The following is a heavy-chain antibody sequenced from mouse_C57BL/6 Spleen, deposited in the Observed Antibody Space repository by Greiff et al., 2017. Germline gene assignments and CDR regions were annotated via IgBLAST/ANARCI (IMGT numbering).Heavy chain of an antibody. J-gene: IGHJ4*01. CDR2: ISSGGDYI. D-gene: IGHD1-1*01. Sequence: EVHLVESGEGLVKPGGSLKLSCAASGFTFSSYAMSWVRQTPEKRLEWVAYISSGGDYIYYADTVKGRFTISRDNARNTLYLQMSSLKSEDTAMYYCTRGGTTVVDYYYAMDYWGQGTSVTVSS. CDR3: TRGGTTVVDYYYAMDY. V-gene: IGHV5-9-1*02. CDR1: GFTFSSYA.